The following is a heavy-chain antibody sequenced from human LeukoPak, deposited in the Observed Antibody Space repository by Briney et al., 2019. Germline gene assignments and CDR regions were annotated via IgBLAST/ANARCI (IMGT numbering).Heavy chain of an antibody. V-gene: IGHV3-21*06. J-gene: IGHJ4*02. CDR3: ARGPFSSTWSEFDC. CDR2: ISGDSHYI. Sequence: PGGSLTLSCAASGFTFSDFSLNWVRQAPGKGLEWVSCISGDSHYIYYADSMKGRSTASRDNAQHSLYLHMNSLRVEDTAVYYCARGPFSSTWSEFDCWGQGTLVTVSS. CDR1: GFTFSDFS. D-gene: IGHD6-13*01.